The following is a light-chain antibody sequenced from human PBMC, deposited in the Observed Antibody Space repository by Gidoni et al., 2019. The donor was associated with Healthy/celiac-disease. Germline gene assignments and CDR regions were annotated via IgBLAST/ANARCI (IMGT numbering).Light chain of an antibody. CDR1: SGSVSTSYY. J-gene: IGLJ1*01. CDR2: STN. CDR3: VLYMGSGISV. V-gene: IGLV8-61*01. Sequence: QTVVTQEPSFSVSPGGTVTLTCGLSSGSVSTSYYPSWYQQTPGQAPRTLIYSTNTRSSGVPDRFSGSILGNKAALTITGAQADDESDYYCVLYMGSGISVFGTGTKVXV.